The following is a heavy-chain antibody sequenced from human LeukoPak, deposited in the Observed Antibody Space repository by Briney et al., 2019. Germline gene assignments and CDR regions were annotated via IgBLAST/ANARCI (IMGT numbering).Heavy chain of an antibody. D-gene: IGHD4-17*01. CDR2: ISAYNGST. Sequence: ASVKVSCKASGYTFTSYGISWVRQAPGQGLEWMGWISAYNGSTNYAQKLQGRVAITTDTSASTAYMELRSLRSDDTAVYYCARLRSTVTSAFDIWGQGTMVTVSS. V-gene: IGHV1-18*01. J-gene: IGHJ3*02. CDR1: GYTFTSYG. CDR3: ARLRSTVTSAFDI.